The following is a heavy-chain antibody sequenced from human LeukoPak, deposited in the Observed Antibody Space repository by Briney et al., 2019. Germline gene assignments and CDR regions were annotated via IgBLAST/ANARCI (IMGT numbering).Heavy chain of an antibody. V-gene: IGHV5-51*01. D-gene: IGHD1-26*01. CDR2: IYPGDYDT. Sequence: PGESLKISCKGSGYSFTSYWICCVRQMPGKGLEWMGIIYPGDYDTRYSPSFQGQVTISADKSMSTAYLQRSSLKASDTAMYYCARADGREGFYWGQGTLVTVSS. J-gene: IGHJ4*02. CDR3: ARADGREGFY. CDR1: GYSFTSYW.